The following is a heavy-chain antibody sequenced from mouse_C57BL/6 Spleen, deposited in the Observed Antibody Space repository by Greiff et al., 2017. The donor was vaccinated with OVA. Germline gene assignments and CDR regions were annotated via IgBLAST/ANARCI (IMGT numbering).Heavy chain of an antibody. J-gene: IGHJ1*03. D-gene: IGHD1-1*01. CDR1: GYTFTSYD. CDR3: ARGGYYYGSSYWYFDV. CDR2: IYPRDGST. V-gene: IGHV1-85*01. Sequence: VQLQQSGPELVKPGASVKLSCKASGYTFTSYDINWVKQRPGQGLEWIGWIYPRDGSTKYNEKFKGKATLTVDTSSSTAYMELHRLTSEDSAVYFCARGGYYYGSSYWYFDVWGTGTTVTVSS.